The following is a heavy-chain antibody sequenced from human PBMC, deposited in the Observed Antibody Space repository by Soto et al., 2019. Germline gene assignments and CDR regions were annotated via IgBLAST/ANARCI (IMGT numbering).Heavy chain of an antibody. Sequence: SETLSPTCTVSGGSISSYYWSWIRQPPEKGLEWIGYIYYSGSTNYNTSLKSRVTISVDTSKNQFSLKLSSVTAADTAVYYCARAVGLPAYYYYYGMDVWGQGTTVTVSS. CDR1: GGSISSYY. CDR2: IYYSGST. J-gene: IGHJ6*02. CDR3: ARAVGLPAYYYYYGMDV. D-gene: IGHD4-17*01. V-gene: IGHV4-59*01.